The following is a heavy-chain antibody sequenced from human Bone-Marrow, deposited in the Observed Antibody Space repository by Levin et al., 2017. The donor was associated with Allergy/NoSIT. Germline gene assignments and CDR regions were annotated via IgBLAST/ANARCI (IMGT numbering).Heavy chain of an antibody. CDR2: INRDGNDR. D-gene: IGHD3-10*01. Sequence: SCTASGFTFNSYWMTWVRQAPGKGLEWVANINRDGNDRYYVDSVKGRFTVSKDNAKNSLYLQLDNLRAEDTAVYYCARDVRYYDYWGQGALVTVSS. J-gene: IGHJ4*02. V-gene: IGHV3-7*01. CDR1: GFTFNSYW. CDR3: ARDVRYYDY.